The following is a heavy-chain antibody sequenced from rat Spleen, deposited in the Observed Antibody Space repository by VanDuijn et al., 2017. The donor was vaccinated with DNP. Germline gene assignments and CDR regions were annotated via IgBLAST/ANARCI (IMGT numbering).Heavy chain of an antibody. Sequence: EVKLVESGGGLVQPGRSLKLSCAASGFDFIDYWMGWVRQAPGKGLEWIGQINKDNSTINYIPSLKEKITISRDNVQNTLYLQMSKVGSEETAIYYCAKGPNYGGWSDYFDYWGQGVMVTVSS. D-gene: IGHD1-11*01. CDR1: GFDFIDYW. CDR3: AKGPNYGGWSDYFDY. J-gene: IGHJ2*01. CDR2: INKDNSTI. V-gene: IGHV4-2*01.